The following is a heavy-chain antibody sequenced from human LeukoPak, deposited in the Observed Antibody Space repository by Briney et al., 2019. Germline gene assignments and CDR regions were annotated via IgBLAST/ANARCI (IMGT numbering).Heavy chain of an antibody. V-gene: IGHV3-64D*09. D-gene: IGHD3/OR15-3a*01. CDR1: GFTLSSHA. CDR2: ISYNGGST. CDR3: VRRTGNYFDY. J-gene: IGHJ4*02. Sequence: GGSLRLSCSASGFTLSSHAMHWVRQAPGKALEYVSAISYNGGSTYYANSVKDRFTISRDNSKNTLYLQMSSLRPEDTAVFYCVRRTGNYFDYWGQGTLVTVSS.